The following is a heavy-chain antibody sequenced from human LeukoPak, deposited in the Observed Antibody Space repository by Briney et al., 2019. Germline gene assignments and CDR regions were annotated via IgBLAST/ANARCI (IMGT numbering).Heavy chain of an antibody. CDR3: ARARGVIAPPDP. Sequence: SETLSLTCTVSGGSISSYYWSWIRQPPGKGLEWIGYIYYSGSTNYNPSLKSRVTISVDTSKNQSSLKLSSVTAADTAVYYCARARGVIAPPDPWGQGTLVTVSS. J-gene: IGHJ5*02. D-gene: IGHD3-16*02. CDR2: IYYSGST. V-gene: IGHV4-59*12. CDR1: GGSISSYY.